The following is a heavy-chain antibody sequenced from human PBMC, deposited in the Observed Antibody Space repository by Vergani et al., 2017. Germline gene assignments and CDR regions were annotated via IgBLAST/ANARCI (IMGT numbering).Heavy chain of an antibody. CDR1: GFTFNHYA. D-gene: IGHD5-12*01. CDR2: ISGSGGRT. J-gene: IGHJ6*02. Sequence: EVQLVESGGDLVQPGGSLRLSCAASGFTFNHYAMNWVRQAPGKGLEWVSGISGSGGRTYYAGSVKGRFTISRDSSKNTLYLQMNSLSAGDTAVYYCAKANPRNSXYDYLYYYHAMDVWGQGTTVTVSS. CDR3: AKANPRNSXYDYLYYYHAMDV. V-gene: IGHV3-23*04.